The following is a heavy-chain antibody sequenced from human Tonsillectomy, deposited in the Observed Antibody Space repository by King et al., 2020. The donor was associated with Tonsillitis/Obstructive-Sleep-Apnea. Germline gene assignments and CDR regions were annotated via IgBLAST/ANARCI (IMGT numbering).Heavy chain of an antibody. CDR3: AHSPLTGSSDDAFDT. CDR2: IYWDDDK. CDR1: GFSLSTSGVG. V-gene: IGHV2-5*02. Sequence: TLKESGPTLVKPTQTLTLTCTFSGFSLSTSGVGVGWIRQPPGKALEWLALIYWDDDKRYSPSLKSRLTITKDTSKNQVVLTMTNMDPVDTATYFCAHSPLTGSSDDAFDTWGQGTMVTVSS. D-gene: IGHD7-27*01. J-gene: IGHJ3*02.